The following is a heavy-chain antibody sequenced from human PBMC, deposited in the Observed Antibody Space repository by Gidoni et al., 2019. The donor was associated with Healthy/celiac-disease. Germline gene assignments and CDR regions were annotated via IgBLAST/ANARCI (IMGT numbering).Heavy chain of an antibody. V-gene: IGHV3-30-3*01. Sequence: QVQLVEPGGGVVQPGRSLRLSCAASGFTFSSYAMHWVRQAPGKGLEWVAVISYDGSNKYYADSVKGRFTISRDNSKNTLYLQMNSLRAEDTAVYYCARDTQGGAKEDWGQGTLVTVSS. J-gene: IGHJ4*02. CDR3: ARDTQGGAKED. CDR2: ISYDGSNK. CDR1: GFTFSSYA. D-gene: IGHD1-26*01.